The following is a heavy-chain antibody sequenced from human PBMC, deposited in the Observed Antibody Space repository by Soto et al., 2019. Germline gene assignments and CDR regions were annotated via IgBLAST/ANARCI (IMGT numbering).Heavy chain of an antibody. D-gene: IGHD2-2*01. CDR1: GFTFSSYS. Sequence: LRLSCAASGFTFSSYSMNWVRQAPGKGLEWVSSISSSSSYIYYADSVKGRFTISRDNAKNSLYLQMNSLRAEDTAVYYCASERGDCSSTRCYATPFDYWGQGTLVTVSS. J-gene: IGHJ4*02. V-gene: IGHV3-21*01. CDR3: ASERGDCSSTRCYATPFDY. CDR2: ISSSSSYI.